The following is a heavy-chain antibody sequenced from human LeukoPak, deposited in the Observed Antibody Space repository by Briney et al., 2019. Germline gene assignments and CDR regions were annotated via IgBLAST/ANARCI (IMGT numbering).Heavy chain of an antibody. D-gene: IGHD6-6*01. CDR2: IYYSGST. CDR1: GGSISSGGYY. CDR3: ARGTWSSSIDY. Sequence: SETLSLTCTVSGGSISSGGYYWSWIRQHPGKGLEWIGYIYYSGSTYYNPSLKSRVTISVDTSKNQFPLKLSSVTAADTAVYYCARGTWSSSIDYWGQGTLVTVSS. V-gene: IGHV4-31*03. J-gene: IGHJ4*02.